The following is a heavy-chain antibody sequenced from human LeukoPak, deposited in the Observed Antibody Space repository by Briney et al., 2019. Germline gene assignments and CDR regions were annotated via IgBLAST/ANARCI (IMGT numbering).Heavy chain of an antibody. CDR3: ARDDGIAVAGPFDY. Sequence: ASVTVSCKASGGTFSSYAISWVRQAPGQGLEWMGGIIPIFGTANYAQKFQGRVTITADESTSTAYMELSSLRSEDTAVYYCARDDGIAVAGPFDYWGQGTLVTVSS. J-gene: IGHJ4*02. D-gene: IGHD6-19*01. CDR1: GGTFSSYA. V-gene: IGHV1-69*01. CDR2: IIPIFGTA.